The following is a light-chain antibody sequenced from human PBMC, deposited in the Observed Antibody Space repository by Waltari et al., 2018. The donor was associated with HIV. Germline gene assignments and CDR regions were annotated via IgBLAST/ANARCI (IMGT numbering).Light chain of an antibody. J-gene: IGLJ3*02. V-gene: IGLV1-40*01. CDR3: QSYDTSLSAVV. CDR2: DNN. CDR1: SSNLGAGYY. Sequence: QSVVTQPPSVSGAPGQRITISCSGSSSNLGAGYYVHWYQQLPVKDRNFIIYDNNKRPTGFPDRFSGCKSGTSASLAITGLQAEDEAEYYCQSYDTSLSAVVFGGGTTLTVL.